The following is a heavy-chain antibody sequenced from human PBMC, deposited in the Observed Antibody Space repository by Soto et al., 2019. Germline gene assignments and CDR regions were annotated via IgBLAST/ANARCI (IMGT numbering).Heavy chain of an antibody. CDR2: ISGSGATT. V-gene: IGHV3-23*01. D-gene: IGHD3-3*01. CDR1: GFTFSDYA. J-gene: IGHJ2*01. CDR3: AKVDFWNWSFDL. Sequence: HPGGSLSLSCAASGFTFSDYAMSWVRQAQGKGLEWVSGISGSGATTYYADSLKGRFTISRDNSKNTLFLQMNSLRAEDTAVYYCAKVDFWNWSFDLWGHGTLVTVSS.